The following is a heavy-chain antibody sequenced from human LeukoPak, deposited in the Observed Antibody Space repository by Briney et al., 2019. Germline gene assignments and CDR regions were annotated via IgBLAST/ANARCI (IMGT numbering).Heavy chain of an antibody. CDR1: GYTFTGYY. J-gene: IGHJ5*02. CDR3: ARARYNYGSNWFDP. CDR2: INPNSGGT. V-gene: IGHV1-2*02. D-gene: IGHD5-18*01. Sequence: GASVTVSCKASGYTFTGYYMHWVRQAPGQGLEWMGWINPNSGGTNYAQKFQGRVTITRDTSISTVYLELSRLRSDDTAVYYCARARYNYGSNWFDPWGQGTLVTVST.